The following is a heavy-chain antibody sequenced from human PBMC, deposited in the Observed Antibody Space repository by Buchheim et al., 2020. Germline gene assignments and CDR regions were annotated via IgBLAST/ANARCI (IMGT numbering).Heavy chain of an antibody. Sequence: VQLLESGGGLVQPGGSLRLSCAASGFTFSNYAMHWVRQAPGKGLEWVAGISYDGSHKYYVDSVKGRFTISRDNSKNTVYLQKDSLRAEDTAVYYCARDGVAPAGIFIFDHWGLGTL. CDR3: ARDGVAPAGIFIFDH. CDR1: GFTFSNYA. D-gene: IGHD6-13*01. CDR2: ISYDGSHK. V-gene: IGHV3-30-3*01. J-gene: IGHJ4*02.